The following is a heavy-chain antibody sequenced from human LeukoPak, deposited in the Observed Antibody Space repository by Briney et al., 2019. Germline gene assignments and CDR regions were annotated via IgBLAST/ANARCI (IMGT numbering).Heavy chain of an antibody. V-gene: IGHV1-18*01. J-gene: IGHJ6*03. CDR2: ISAYNGNT. D-gene: IGHD3-3*01. Sequence: ASVKVSCKASGYTFTSYGISWVRQAPGQGLEWMGWISAYNGNTNYAQKLQGRVTMTTDTSTSTAYMELRSLRSDDTAVYYCARVEDRLEWLLNMDVWGKGTTVTVSS. CDR3: ARVEDRLEWLLNMDV. CDR1: GYTFTSYG.